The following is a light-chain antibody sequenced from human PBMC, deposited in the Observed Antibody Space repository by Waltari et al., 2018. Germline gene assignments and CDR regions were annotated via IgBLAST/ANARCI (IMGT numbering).Light chain of an antibody. CDR1: SGSIASNF. CDR3: QSQTPNSLWV. J-gene: IGLJ3*02. Sequence: NFVLAQPHSVSESPGKTITISCTRSSGSIASNFVQWYQQRPGRAPRTVIYEDDHRPSGVPDRFSGSIDTSSNSASLSISGLRSEDEADYYCQSQTPNSLWVFGGGTKLTVL. V-gene: IGLV6-57*03. CDR2: EDD.